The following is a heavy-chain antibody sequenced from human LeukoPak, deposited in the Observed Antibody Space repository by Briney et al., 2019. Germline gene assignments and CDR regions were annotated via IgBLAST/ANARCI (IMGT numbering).Heavy chain of an antibody. CDR3: ARDLRGGTYYDFWSGYSNYYYYMDV. J-gene: IGHJ6*03. CDR2: INWNSGVI. D-gene: IGHD3-3*01. V-gene: IGHV3-9*01. Sequence: GGSLRLSCAASGFTFDDYAMHWVRQTPGKGLEWVSGINWNSGVIGYADSVKGRFTISRDNAKNSLYLQMNSLRAEDTAVYYCARDLRGGTYYDFWSGYSNYYYYMDVWGKGTTVTVSS. CDR1: GFTFDDYA.